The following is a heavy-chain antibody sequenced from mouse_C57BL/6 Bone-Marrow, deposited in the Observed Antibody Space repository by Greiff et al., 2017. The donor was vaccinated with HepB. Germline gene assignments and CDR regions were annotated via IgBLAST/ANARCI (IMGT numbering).Heavy chain of an antibody. J-gene: IGHJ3*01. CDR3: ARDWRGPFAY. CDR2: ISYDGSN. V-gene: IGHV3-6*01. Sequence: EVQLQESGPGLVKPSQSLSLTCSVTGYSITSGYYWNWIRQFPGNKLEWMGYISYDGSNNYNPSLKNRISITRDTSKNQFFLKLNSVTTEDTATYYCARDWRGPFAYWGQGTLVTVSA. CDR1: GYSITSGYY.